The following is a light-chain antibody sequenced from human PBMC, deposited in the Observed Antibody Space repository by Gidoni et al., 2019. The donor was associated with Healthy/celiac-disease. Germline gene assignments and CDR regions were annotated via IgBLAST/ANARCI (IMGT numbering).Light chain of an antibody. Sequence: GRRATINCKSSQSVLYSSNNKNYLAWYQQKPGQPPKLLIYWASTRESGVPDRFSGSGSGTDFTLTISSLQAEDVAVYYCQQYYSTPLTFGQGTKVEIK. CDR1: QSVLYSSNNKNY. J-gene: IGKJ1*01. V-gene: IGKV4-1*01. CDR3: QQYYSTPLT. CDR2: WAS.